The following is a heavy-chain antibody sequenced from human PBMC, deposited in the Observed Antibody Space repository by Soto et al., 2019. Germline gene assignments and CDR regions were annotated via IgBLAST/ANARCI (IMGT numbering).Heavy chain of an antibody. CDR2: IYYNGNT. D-gene: IGHD4-17*01. Sequence: QVQLQESGPGLVKPSQTLSLTCTLSGVSITSGAYYWTWVRQHPGKGLELIGYIYYNGNTYFSPSLKSRLTIAIDTSKNQFSLKLSSVTAADTAMYYCERARLRAVYAFDFWGQGTMVTVSS. V-gene: IGHV4-31*03. CDR3: ERARLRAVYAFDF. J-gene: IGHJ3*01. CDR1: GVSITSGAYY.